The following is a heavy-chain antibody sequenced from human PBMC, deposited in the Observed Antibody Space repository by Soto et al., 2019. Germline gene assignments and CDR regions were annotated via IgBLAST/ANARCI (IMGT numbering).Heavy chain of an antibody. V-gene: IGHV1-3*01. CDR3: ARDRLRGYDSSGFYS. CDR1: GYPITSYS. D-gene: IGHD3-22*01. Sequence: ASVKVCCKASGYPITSYSIHWLRQAPGQRLEWMGWIKAGNGRTQYSQKFEDRVTMTTATSTNTVFLELRSLKSDDTAIYYCARDRLRGYDSSGFYSWGQGTMVTVSS. J-gene: IGHJ4*02. CDR2: IKAGNGRT.